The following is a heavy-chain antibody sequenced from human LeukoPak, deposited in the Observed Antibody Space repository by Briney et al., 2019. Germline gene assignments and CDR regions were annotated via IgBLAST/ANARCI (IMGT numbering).Heavy chain of an antibody. D-gene: IGHD6-19*01. V-gene: IGHV3-9*01. CDR2: ISWNSGSI. CDR1: GFTFDDYA. Sequence: GRSLRLSCAASGFTFDDYAMHWVRHAPGKGLEWVSGISWNSGSIGYADSVKGRFTISRDNAKNSLYLQMNSLRAEDTALYYCAKDPGSGDFDYWGQGTLVTVSS. J-gene: IGHJ4*02. CDR3: AKDPGSGDFDY.